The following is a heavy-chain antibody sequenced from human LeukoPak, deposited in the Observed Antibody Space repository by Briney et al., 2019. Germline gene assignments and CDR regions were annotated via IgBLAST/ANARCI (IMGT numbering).Heavy chain of an antibody. CDR3: ARLVSSWYSGALDY. CDR2: INHSGST. Sequence: PSGTLSLTCAVYGRSFSGYYWSWIRQPPGKGLEWIGEINHSGSTNYNPSLKSRVTISVDTSKNQFSLKLSSVTAADTAVYYCARLVSSWYSGALDYWGQGTLVTVSS. D-gene: IGHD6-13*01. CDR1: GRSFSGYY. V-gene: IGHV4-34*01. J-gene: IGHJ4*02.